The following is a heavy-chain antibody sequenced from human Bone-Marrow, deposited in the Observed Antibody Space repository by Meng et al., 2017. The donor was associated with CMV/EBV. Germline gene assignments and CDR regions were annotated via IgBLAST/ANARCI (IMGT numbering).Heavy chain of an antibody. Sequence: WVRQAPGKGLEWLAHIFSNDEKSYSTSLKSRLTISKDTSKSQVVLTMTNMDPVDTATYYCARIKVVSGSYSGHYYYYGMDVWGQGTTVTVSS. V-gene: IGHV2-26*01. J-gene: IGHJ6*02. CDR3: ARIKVVSGSYSGHYYYYGMDV. CDR2: IFSNDEK. D-gene: IGHD1-26*01.